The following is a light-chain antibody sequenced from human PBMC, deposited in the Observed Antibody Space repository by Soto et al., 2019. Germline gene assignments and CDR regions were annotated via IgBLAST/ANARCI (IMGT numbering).Light chain of an antibody. Sequence: DLQMTQSPSSLSASVGDRVTITCQASQDISNYLNWYQQKPGKPPKLLIYYASNLETGVPSRFSGSGSGTDFTFTSTSLQPEDIATYYCQQYDNLPLTFGGGTKVEIK. CDR3: QQYDNLPLT. J-gene: IGKJ4*01. V-gene: IGKV1-33*01. CDR2: YAS. CDR1: QDISNY.